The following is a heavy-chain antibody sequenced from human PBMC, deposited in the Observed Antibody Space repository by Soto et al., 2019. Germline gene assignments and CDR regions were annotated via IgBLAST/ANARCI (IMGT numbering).Heavy chain of an antibody. CDR3: ARDNGYRYGYTLDH. CDR2: IYYSGST. D-gene: IGHD5-18*01. J-gene: IGHJ1*01. V-gene: IGHV4-59*01. CDR1: GGSISSYY. Sequence: SETLSLTCTVSGGSISSYYWSWIRQPPWKGLEWIGYIYYSGSTNYNPSLKSRVTISVDTSKNQFSLKLSSVTAADTAVYYCARDNGYRYGYTLDHWAQGTLVTVSS.